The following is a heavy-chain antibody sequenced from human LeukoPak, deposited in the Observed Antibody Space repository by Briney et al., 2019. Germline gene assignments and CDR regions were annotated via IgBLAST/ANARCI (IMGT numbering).Heavy chain of an antibody. V-gene: IGHV1-18*01. Sequence: ASVKVSCKASGYTFINYGVTWVRQAPGQGLEWMGWISASNGDTNYAQKLQGRVTMTTETSTSTAYMELRSLRSDDTAVYYCARALSRGYSGYDYGLGYWGQGTLVTVSS. CDR3: ARALSRGYSGYDYGLGY. CDR2: ISASNGDT. CDR1: GYTFINYG. J-gene: IGHJ4*02. D-gene: IGHD5-12*01.